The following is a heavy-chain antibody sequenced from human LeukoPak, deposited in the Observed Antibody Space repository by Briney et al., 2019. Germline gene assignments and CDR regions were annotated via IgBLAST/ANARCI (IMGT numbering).Heavy chain of an antibody. CDR1: GGTFSSYT. CDR2: IIPLFGTP. Sequence: SVKVSCKASGGTFSSYTISWVRQAPGQGLEWMGGIIPLFGTPDYAQKFQGRVTITADKSTSTAYMELSNLRSEDTAVYYCARASGGYSGYIYFDYWGQGTLVTVSS. D-gene: IGHD5-12*01. CDR3: ARASGGYSGYIYFDY. V-gene: IGHV1-69*06. J-gene: IGHJ4*02.